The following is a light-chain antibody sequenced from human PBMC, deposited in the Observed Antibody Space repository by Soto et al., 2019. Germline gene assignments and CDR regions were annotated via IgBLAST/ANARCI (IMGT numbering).Light chain of an antibody. CDR1: SSNIGATYD. CDR3: QSYDSSLSGWV. J-gene: IGLJ3*02. Sequence: QSVLTQPPSVSGAPGQRVTISCTGSSSNIGATYDVHWYQQVPGTAPKLLIYTNTNRPSGVPDRFSGSKSGTSASLAITGLQAEDEADYYCQSYDSSLSGWVFGGGTKVTVL. CDR2: TNT. V-gene: IGLV1-40*01.